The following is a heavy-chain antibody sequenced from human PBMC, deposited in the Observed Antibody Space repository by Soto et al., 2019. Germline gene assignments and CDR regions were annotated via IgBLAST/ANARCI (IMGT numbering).Heavy chain of an antibody. V-gene: IGHV4-4*02. D-gene: IGHD3-10*01. J-gene: IGHJ5*02. CDR1: GGSISSSNW. Sequence: QVQLQESGPGLVKPSGTLSLTCAVSGGSISSSNWWSWVRQPPGKGLEWIGETYHSGSTNYNPSLQSRATISVDQSKNQFSLKLSSVTAADTAVYYCARWGTLLWFGEELQFAPWGQGTLVTVSS. CDR3: ARWGTLLWFGEELQFAP. CDR2: TYHSGST.